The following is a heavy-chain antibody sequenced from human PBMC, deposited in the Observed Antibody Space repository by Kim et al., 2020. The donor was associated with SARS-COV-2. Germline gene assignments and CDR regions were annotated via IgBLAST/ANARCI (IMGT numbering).Heavy chain of an antibody. CDR2: ISYDGYNK. Sequence: GGSLRLSCAASGFTFSSYAMHWVRQAPGKGLEWVAVISYDGYNKYYADSVKGRFTISRDNSKNTLYLQMNSLRAEDTAVYYCARGRGELAYCGGDCSSENYFDYWGQGTLVTVSS. J-gene: IGHJ4*02. V-gene: IGHV3-30*04. CDR3: ARGRGELAYCGGDCSSENYFDY. D-gene: IGHD2-21*02. CDR1: GFTFSSYA.